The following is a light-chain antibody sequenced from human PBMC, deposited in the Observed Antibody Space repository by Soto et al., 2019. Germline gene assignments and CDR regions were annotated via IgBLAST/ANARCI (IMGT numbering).Light chain of an antibody. CDR1: QSIYSRY. CDR2: GAF. V-gene: IGKV3-20*01. CDR3: HHYGDSPPET. Sequence: EIVLTQSPGTLSSSPGESATLSCRASQSIYSRYLACYQQRPGQPPRLLIHGAFTRATGISDRFSGSGSGTDFTLTISRLEPGDFAVYYCHHYGDSPPETFGQGTRVELK. J-gene: IGKJ1*01.